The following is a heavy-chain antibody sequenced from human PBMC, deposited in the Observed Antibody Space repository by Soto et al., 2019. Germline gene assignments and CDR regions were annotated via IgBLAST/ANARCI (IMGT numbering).Heavy chain of an antibody. V-gene: IGHV4-38-2*02. CDR1: CDSISSGSY. CDR3: ARVHVMVVAGSTFDY. Sequence: SETLSLTCTVSCDSISSGSYWGWIRQPPGEGPEWIASIYHGGTTFYNPSLKSRISISVDTSKNQFSLRLTSVTAADTATYYCARVHVMVVAGSTFDYWGPGTLVTVSS. D-gene: IGHD6-19*01. CDR2: IYHGGTT. J-gene: IGHJ4*03.